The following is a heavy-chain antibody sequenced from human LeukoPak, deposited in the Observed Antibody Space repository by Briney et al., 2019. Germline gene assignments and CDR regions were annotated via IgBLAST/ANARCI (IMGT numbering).Heavy chain of an antibody. D-gene: IGHD6-6*01. CDR1: GYSFTAYY. Sequence: ASVKVSCKASGYSFTAYYMHWVRQAPGQGLEWMGWINPNSGGTNYAQKFQGRVTMTRDTSISTAYMELSRLRSDDTAVYYCARDPGIAARQGFDYWGQGTLVTVSS. V-gene: IGHV1-2*02. CDR3: ARDPGIAARQGFDY. J-gene: IGHJ4*02. CDR2: INPNSGGT.